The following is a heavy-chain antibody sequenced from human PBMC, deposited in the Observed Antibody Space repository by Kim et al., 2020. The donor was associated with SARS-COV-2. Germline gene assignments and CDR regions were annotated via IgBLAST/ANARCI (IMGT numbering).Heavy chain of an antibody. CDR3: AKDKEYSSGWSRYYFDY. Sequence: GGSLRLSCAASGFTFDDYAMHWVRQAPGKGLEWVSLISGDGGRTYYADSVKGRFTISRDNSKNSLYLQMNSLRTEDTALYYCAKDKEYSSGWSRYYFDYWGQGTLVTVSS. CDR1: GFTFDDYA. J-gene: IGHJ4*02. CDR2: ISGDGGRT. V-gene: IGHV3-43*02. D-gene: IGHD6-19*01.